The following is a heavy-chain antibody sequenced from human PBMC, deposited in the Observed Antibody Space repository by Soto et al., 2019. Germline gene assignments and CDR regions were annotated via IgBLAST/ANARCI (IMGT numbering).Heavy chain of an antibody. D-gene: IGHD6-19*01. CDR2: ISWNSGSI. Sequence: EVQLVESGGGLVQPGRSLRLSCAASGFTFDDYAMHWVRQAPGKGLEWVSGISWNSGSIGYADSVKGRFTISRDNAKKSLYLQKNRLRTEGTALYYCAKAFEGSGWYDYWGQGTLVTVSS. V-gene: IGHV3-9*01. J-gene: IGHJ4*02. CDR1: GFTFDDYA. CDR3: AKAFEGSGWYDY.